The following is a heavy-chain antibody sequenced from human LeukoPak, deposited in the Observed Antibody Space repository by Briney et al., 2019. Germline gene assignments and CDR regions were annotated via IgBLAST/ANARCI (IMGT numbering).Heavy chain of an antibody. J-gene: IGHJ4*02. V-gene: IGHV3-64D*06. D-gene: IGHD4-17*01. Sequence: GGSLRLSCSPSGSPSSSYAMHWVRQAPGKGLEYVSAISSNVGSTYYADSMKGRFTISRDNSKNTLYLQMGSLRAEDTAVYYYVRSTVTHSFDYWGQGTLVTVSS. CDR1: GSPSSSYA. CDR3: VRSTVTHSFDY. CDR2: ISSNVGST.